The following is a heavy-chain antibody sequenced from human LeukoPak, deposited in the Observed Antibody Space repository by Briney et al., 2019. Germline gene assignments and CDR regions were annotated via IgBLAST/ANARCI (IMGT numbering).Heavy chain of an antibody. CDR2: INHSGST. Sequence: PSETLSLTCAVYGGSFSGYYWSWIRQPPGKGLEWIGEINHSGSTNYNPSLKSRVTISVDTSKNQFSLKLSSVTAADTAVYYCARGAYDFWSGYYSRIYYYYMDVWGKGTTVTVSS. CDR3: ARGAYDFWSGYYSRIYYYYMDV. V-gene: IGHV4-34*01. D-gene: IGHD3-3*01. CDR1: GGSFSGYY. J-gene: IGHJ6*03.